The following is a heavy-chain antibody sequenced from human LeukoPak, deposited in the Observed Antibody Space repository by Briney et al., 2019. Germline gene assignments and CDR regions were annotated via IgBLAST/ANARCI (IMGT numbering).Heavy chain of an antibody. V-gene: IGHV3-30*18. D-gene: IGHD3-22*01. CDR2: ISYDGSNK. Sequence: GGSLRLSCAASGFTFSSYGMHRVRQAPGKGLEWVAVISYDGSNKYYADSVKGRFTISRDNSKNTLYLQMNSLRAEDTAVYYCAKEPGDSSGYYYFDYWGQGTLVTVSS. J-gene: IGHJ4*02. CDR1: GFTFSSYG. CDR3: AKEPGDSSGYYYFDY.